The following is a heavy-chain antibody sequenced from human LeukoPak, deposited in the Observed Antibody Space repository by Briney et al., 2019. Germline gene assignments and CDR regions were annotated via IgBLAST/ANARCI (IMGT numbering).Heavy chain of an antibody. D-gene: IGHD1-26*01. CDR3: TKRVKYGGTWDHFAD. CDR2: VNADGGNT. CDR1: GFTFDNYR. J-gene: IGHJ4*02. V-gene: IGHV3-23*01. Sequence: GGSLRLSCAASGFTFDNYRMSWVRQAPGKGLEWVSTVNADGGNTYYADSVKGRLTISRDNSKSTLILQLNSLRVEDTALYYCTKRVKYGGTWDHFADWGQGTLVTVSS.